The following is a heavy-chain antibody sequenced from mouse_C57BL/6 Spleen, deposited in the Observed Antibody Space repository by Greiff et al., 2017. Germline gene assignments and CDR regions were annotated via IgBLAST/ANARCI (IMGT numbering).Heavy chain of an antibody. V-gene: IGHV1-66*01. Sequence: QVQLQQSGPELVKPGASVKISCKASGYSFTSYYIHWVKQRPGQGLEWIGWISPGSGNTKYNEKFKGKAPLTADTSPSTAYMQLSSLTSEDSAVYYCARSVITTVVAQGYYFDYWGQGTTLTVSS. CDR2: ISPGSGNT. CDR1: GYSFTSYY. D-gene: IGHD1-1*01. J-gene: IGHJ2*01. CDR3: ARSVITTVVAQGYYFDY.